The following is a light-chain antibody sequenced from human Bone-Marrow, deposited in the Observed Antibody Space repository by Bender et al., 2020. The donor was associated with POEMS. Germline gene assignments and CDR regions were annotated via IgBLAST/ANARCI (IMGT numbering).Light chain of an antibody. V-gene: IGLV2-14*03. Sequence: QSALTQPASVSGSPGQSIAISCTGSNGDIVTYNYVSWYQHHPGKAPKLIIYDASGVSNRFSASKSGNTASLTISGLQAEDEADYYCASFTSSYTWVFGGGTKLTVL. J-gene: IGLJ3*02. CDR3: ASFTSSYTWV. CDR1: NGDIVTYNY. CDR2: D.